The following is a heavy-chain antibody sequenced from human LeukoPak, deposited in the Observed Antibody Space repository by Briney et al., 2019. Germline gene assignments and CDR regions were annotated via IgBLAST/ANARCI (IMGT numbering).Heavy chain of an antibody. CDR3: ARDRWFDP. Sequence: GGSLRLSCAASGFTFSSFGMNWVRQAPGKGLEWVSYISSGGSTKYYADSVKGRFTISRDNAKNSLYLQMNSLRAEDTAVYYCARDRWFDPWGQGTLVTVSS. J-gene: IGHJ5*02. CDR1: GFTFSSFG. V-gene: IGHV3-48*04. CDR2: ISSGGSTK.